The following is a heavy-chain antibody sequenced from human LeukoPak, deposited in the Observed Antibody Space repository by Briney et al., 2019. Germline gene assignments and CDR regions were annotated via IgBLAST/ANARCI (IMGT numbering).Heavy chain of an antibody. V-gene: IGHV4-34*01. CDR3: ARVSRSGYYPYNWFDP. CDR1: GGSFSGYY. D-gene: IGHD3-22*01. CDR2: INHSGST. J-gene: IGHJ5*02. Sequence: SETLSLTCAVYGGSFSGYYWSWIRQPPGKGLEWIGEINHSGSTNYNPSLKSRVTISVDTSKNQFSLKLGSVTAADTAVYYCARVSRSGYYPYNWFDPWGQGTLVTVSS.